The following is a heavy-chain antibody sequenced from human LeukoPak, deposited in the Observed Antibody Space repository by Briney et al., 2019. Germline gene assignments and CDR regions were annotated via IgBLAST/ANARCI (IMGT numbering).Heavy chain of an antibody. CDR1: GGSIDTYY. CDR2: IYYSGST. J-gene: IGHJ4*02. CDR3: AGPSKQLGY. V-gene: IGHV4-59*08. D-gene: IGHD5-24*01. Sequence: NPSETLSLTCTVSGGSIDTYYWSWIRQPPGKGLEWIGYIYYSGSTNYNPSLKSRVTISVDTSKNQFSLRLSSVTAADTAVYYCAGPSKQLGYWGQGTLVTVSS.